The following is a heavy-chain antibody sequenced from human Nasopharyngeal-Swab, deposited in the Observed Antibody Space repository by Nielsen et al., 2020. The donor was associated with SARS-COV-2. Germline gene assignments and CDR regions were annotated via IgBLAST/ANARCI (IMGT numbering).Heavy chain of an antibody. V-gene: IGHV1-3*01. J-gene: IGHJ4*02. Sequence: ASVKVSCKASGYTFINHDINWVRQSTGQGLEWMGWINAGNGNTKYSQKFQGRVTITRDTSASTAYMELSSLRSEDTAVYYCARGIAAAGTLDYWGQGTLVTVSS. CDR1: GYTFINHD. D-gene: IGHD6-13*01. CDR3: ARGIAAAGTLDY. CDR2: INAGNGNT.